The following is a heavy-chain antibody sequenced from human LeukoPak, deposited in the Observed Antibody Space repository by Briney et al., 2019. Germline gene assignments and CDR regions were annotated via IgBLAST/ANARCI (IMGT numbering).Heavy chain of an antibody. CDR2: IIPIFGTA. Sequence: SVKVSCKASGGTFSSYAISWVRQAPGQGLEWMGGIIPIFGTANYAQKFQGRVTITADKSTSTAYMELSSLRSEDMAVYYCASYSGYDFYYFDYWGQGTLVTVSS. CDR1: GGTFSSYA. V-gene: IGHV1-69*06. CDR3: ASYSGYDFYYFDY. D-gene: IGHD5-12*01. J-gene: IGHJ4*02.